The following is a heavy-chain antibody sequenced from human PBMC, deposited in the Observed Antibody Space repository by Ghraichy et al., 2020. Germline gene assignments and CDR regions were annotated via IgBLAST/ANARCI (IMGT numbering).Heavy chain of an antibody. D-gene: IGHD2-21*01. CDR2: ISYDGSNK. J-gene: IGHJ6*03. Sequence: GGSLRLSCAASGFTFSSYGMHWVRQAPGKGLEWVAVISYDGSNKYYADSVKGRFTISRDNSKNTLYLQMNSLRAEDTAVYYCAKDQGEDYYYMDVWGKGTTVTVSS. V-gene: IGHV3-30*18. CDR1: GFTFSSYG. CDR3: AKDQGEDYYYMDV.